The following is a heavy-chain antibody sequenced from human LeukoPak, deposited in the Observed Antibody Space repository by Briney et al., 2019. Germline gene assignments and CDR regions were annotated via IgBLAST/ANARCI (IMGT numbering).Heavy chain of an antibody. V-gene: IGHV3-30*07. D-gene: IGHD3-10*01. Sequence: GGSLRLSCAASGFTFSNNAVHWVRQAPGKGLEWVAVISYDEDHIYYADSVKGRFTISRDNSKNTLYLQMNSLRPEDTAVYYCARDNIAGAGSSDWGQGTLVTVSS. J-gene: IGHJ4*02. CDR1: GFTFSNNA. CDR2: ISYDEDHI. CDR3: ARDNIAGAGSSD.